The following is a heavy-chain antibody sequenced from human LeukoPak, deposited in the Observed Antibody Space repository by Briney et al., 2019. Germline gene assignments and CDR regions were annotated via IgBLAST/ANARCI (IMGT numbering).Heavy chain of an antibody. V-gene: IGHV1-2*02. D-gene: IGHD2-15*01. Sequence: GASVKVSFKASGYTFTVYYMHWVRQAPGQGLEWMGWINPNSGDTHYAQKFRGRVTMPRDTSINTAYMQLSRLRSDDTAVYYCARDQAFVYCSGGTCYDDYWGQGSLVTVSS. CDR3: ARDQAFVYCSGGTCYDDY. CDR1: GYTFTVYY. CDR2: INPNSGDT. J-gene: IGHJ4*02.